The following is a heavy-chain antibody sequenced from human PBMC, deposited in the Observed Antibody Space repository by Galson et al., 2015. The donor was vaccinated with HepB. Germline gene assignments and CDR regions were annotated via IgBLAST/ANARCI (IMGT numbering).Heavy chain of an antibody. V-gene: IGHV3-48*01. Sequence: SLRLSCAASGFTFSSYSMNWVRQAPGKGLEWVSYISSSSSTIYYADSVKGRFTISRDNAKNSLYLQMNSLRAEDTAVYYCARDRQGYGDYYMDVWGKGTTVTVSS. CDR2: ISSSSSTI. D-gene: IGHD4-17*01. CDR3: ARDRQGYGDYYMDV. CDR1: GFTFSSYS. J-gene: IGHJ6*03.